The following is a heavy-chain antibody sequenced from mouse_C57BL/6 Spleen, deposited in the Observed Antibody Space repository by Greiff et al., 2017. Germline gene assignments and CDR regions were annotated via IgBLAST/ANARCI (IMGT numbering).Heavy chain of an antibody. CDR3: ARPSNYAWFAY. CDR1: GFTFSDYG. CDR2: ISSGSSTL. J-gene: IGHJ3*01. D-gene: IGHD2-5*01. Sequence: EVHLVESGGGLVKPGGSLKLSCAASGFTFSDYGMHWVRQAPEKGLEWVAYISSGSSTLYYADTVKGRFTISRDNAKNTLFLHMTSLRSEDTAMYYCARPSNYAWFAYWGQGTLVTVSA. V-gene: IGHV5-17*01.